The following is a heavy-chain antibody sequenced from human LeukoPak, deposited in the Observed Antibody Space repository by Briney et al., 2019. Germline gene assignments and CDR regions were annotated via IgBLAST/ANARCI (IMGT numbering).Heavy chain of an antibody. V-gene: IGHV3-48*01. J-gene: IGHJ5*02. CDR2: IGSNILTT. CDR1: GFMFETYS. Sequence: GGSLRLSCVGSGFMFETYSMNWVRQAPGKRLQRVSYIGSNILTTHYSDSVRGRFTISRDNVKKSLYLQMTSLRGDDTAIYYCARSRDGFDHWGQGTLVTVSS. CDR3: ARSRDGFDH. D-gene: IGHD5-24*01.